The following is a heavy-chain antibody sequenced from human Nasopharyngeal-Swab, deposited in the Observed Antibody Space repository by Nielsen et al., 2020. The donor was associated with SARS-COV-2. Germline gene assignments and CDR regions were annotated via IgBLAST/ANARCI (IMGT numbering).Heavy chain of an antibody. J-gene: IGHJ2*01. CDR2: IYYSGST. V-gene: IGHV4-59*12. Sequence: SETLSLTCTVSGGSISSYYWSWIRQPPGKGLEWIGYIYYSGSTNYNPSLKSRVTISVDTSKNQFSLKLSSVTAADTAVYYCARDPSYYYGSGPSFDLWGRGTLVTVSS. D-gene: IGHD3-10*01. CDR1: GGSISSYY. CDR3: ARDPSYYYGSGPSFDL.